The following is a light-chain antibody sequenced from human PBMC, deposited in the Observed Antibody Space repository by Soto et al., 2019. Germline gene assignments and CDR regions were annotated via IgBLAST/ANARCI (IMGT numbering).Light chain of an antibody. CDR1: QSVSSTY. J-gene: IGKJ1*01. CDR3: QEYGSSRA. Sequence: EIVLTQSPGTLSLSPGERATLSCRASQSVSSTYLAWYQQKPGQAPRLLIYRASSRATGIPDRFSGSGSETDFTLTISRLEPEDFAVYFCQEYGSSRAFGQGTKVEIK. CDR2: RAS. V-gene: IGKV3-20*01.